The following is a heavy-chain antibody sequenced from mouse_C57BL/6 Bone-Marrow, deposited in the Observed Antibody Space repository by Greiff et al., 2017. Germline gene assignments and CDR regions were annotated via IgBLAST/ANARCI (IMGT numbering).Heavy chain of an antibody. CDR2: ISYDGSN. V-gene: IGHV3-6*01. Sequence: DVQLQESGPGLVKPSQSLSLTCSVTGYSITSGYYWNWIRQFPGNKLEWMGYISYDGSNNYNPSLKNRISITRDTSKNQFFLKLNSVTTEDTATYYCARGFYYYGSSSDYWGQGTTLTVSS. J-gene: IGHJ2*01. CDR3: ARGFYYYGSSSDY. D-gene: IGHD1-1*01. CDR1: GYSITSGYY.